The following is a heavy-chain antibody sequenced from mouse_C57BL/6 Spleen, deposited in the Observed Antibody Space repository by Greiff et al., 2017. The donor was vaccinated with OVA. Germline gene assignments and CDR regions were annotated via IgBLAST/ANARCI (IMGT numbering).Heavy chain of an antibody. CDR2: ISDGGSYT. CDR3: ARGDDGYLYAMDY. Sequence: EVQGVESGGGLVKPGGSLKLSCAASGFTFSSYAMSWVRQTPEKRLEWVATISDGGSYTYYPDNVKGRFTISRDNAKNNLYLQMSHLKSEDTAMYYCARGDDGYLYAMDYWGQGTSVTVSS. CDR1: GFTFSSYA. J-gene: IGHJ4*01. V-gene: IGHV5-4*01. D-gene: IGHD2-3*01.